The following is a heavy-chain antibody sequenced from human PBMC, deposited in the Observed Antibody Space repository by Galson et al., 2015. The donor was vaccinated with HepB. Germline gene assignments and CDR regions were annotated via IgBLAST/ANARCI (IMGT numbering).Heavy chain of an antibody. V-gene: IGHV1-69*13. CDR2: IIPFFRTA. Sequence: SVKVSCKASGGTFSSHAVSWVRQAPGQGLEWMGGIIPFFRTAKYAQRFQGRVTITADESTSTAYMELSSLRSEDTAVYYCARAPVRGVIIIGLESWGQGTLVTVSS. D-gene: IGHD3-10*02. CDR3: ARAPVRGVIIIGLES. J-gene: IGHJ4*02. CDR1: GGTFSSHA.